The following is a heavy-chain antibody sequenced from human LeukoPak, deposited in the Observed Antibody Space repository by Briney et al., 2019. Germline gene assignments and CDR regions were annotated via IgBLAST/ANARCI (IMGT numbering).Heavy chain of an antibody. D-gene: IGHD3-10*01. J-gene: IGHJ4*02. Sequence: GGSLRLSCAASGFTFSSYAMHWVRQAPGKGLEWVSGISWNSGSIGYADSVKGRFTISRDNAKNSLYLQMNSLRAEDTALYYCAKAKRGVIIEGFDYWGQGTLVTVSS. CDR2: ISWNSGSI. CDR1: GFTFSSYA. CDR3: AKAKRGVIIEGFDY. V-gene: IGHV3-9*01.